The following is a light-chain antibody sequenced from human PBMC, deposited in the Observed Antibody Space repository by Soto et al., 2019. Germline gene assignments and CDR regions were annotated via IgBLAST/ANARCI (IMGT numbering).Light chain of an antibody. CDR1: SSDVGGYNY. CDR2: EVS. V-gene: IGLV2-14*01. Sequence: QSALTQPASVSGSPGQSITISCTGTSSDVGGYNYVSWYQQHPGKAPKLMIYEVSNRPSGVSNRFSGSKSGNTASLTISGXQXXDXADYYCSSYTSSSTLVVFGGGTKVTVX. J-gene: IGLJ2*01. CDR3: SSYTSSSTLVV.